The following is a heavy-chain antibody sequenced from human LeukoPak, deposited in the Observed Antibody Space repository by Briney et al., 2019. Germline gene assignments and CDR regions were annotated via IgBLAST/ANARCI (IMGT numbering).Heavy chain of an antibody. J-gene: IGHJ4*02. CDR2: IYYSGST. D-gene: IGHD4-23*01. Sequence: PSETLSLTCTVSGGSISSSSYYWGWIRQPPGKGLEWIGSIYYSGSTYYNPSLKSRVTISVDTSKNQFSLKLSSVTAADTAVYYCATFPTTVVTPQDYWGQGTLVTVSS. CDR3: ATFPTTVVTPQDY. CDR1: GGSISSSSYY. V-gene: IGHV4-39*01.